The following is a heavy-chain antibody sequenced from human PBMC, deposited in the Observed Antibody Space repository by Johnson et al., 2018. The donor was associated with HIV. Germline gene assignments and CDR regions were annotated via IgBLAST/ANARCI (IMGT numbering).Heavy chain of an antibody. D-gene: IGHD1-26*01. Sequence: QMQLVESGGGVVQPGRSLRLSCAASGFTFSSYAMHWVRQAPGKGLESVAVISYDGINKYYADSVKGRFTISRDNSKNTLYVQMNSLRDEDTAVYYCVMERMGGFDIWGQGTMVTVCS. V-gene: IGHV3-30-3*01. CDR1: GFTFSSYA. CDR2: ISYDGINK. CDR3: VMERMGGFDI. J-gene: IGHJ3*02.